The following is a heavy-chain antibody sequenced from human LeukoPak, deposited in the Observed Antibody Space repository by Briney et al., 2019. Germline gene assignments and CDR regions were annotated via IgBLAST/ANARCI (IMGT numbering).Heavy chain of an antibody. J-gene: IGHJ4*02. CDR1: GYSFTSYC. V-gene: IGHV5-51*01. CDR3: ARHRGRGWLQCFYSDY. D-gene: IGHD5-24*01. CDR2: IYPRDADT. Sequence: GEALKISSKGSGYSFTSYCIAWARPPPGKGMEWMGTIYPRDADTTYSPSSQGQAPISSDKSISTAYLQWSSLKASDTAMYYCARHRGRGWLQCFYSDYWGQGTLVTVSS.